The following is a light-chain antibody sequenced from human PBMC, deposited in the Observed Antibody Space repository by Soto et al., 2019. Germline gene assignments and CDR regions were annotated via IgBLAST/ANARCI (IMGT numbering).Light chain of an antibody. V-gene: IGKV3-20*01. Sequence: GVSLSAATVSSSQRERVTLSCRASQFVSSRLAWYQRRPGQVPRLLIYDTSTRAPGISARFSGSGSGTDFTLTISRLEPEDFAVYYCQQYGNSPITFGQGTRLEN. J-gene: IGKJ5*01. CDR3: QQYGNSPIT. CDR1: QFVSSR. CDR2: DTS.